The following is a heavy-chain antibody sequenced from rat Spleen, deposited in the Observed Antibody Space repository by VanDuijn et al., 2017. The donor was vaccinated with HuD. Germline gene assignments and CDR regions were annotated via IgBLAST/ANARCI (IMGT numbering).Heavy chain of an antibody. Sequence: EVQLVESGGGLVQPGRSMKLSCAASGLSFSNYDMAWVRQAPTKGLEWVASISTSSGGPIDYPDSVKGRFTISRDTAQNTLYLQMNSPTSEDTATYYCTRGGYFRHWGQGVMVTVSS. CDR2: ISTSSGGPI. V-gene: IGHV5-25*01. CDR3: TRGGYFRH. D-gene: IGHD2-5*01. CDR1: GLSFSNYD. J-gene: IGHJ2*01.